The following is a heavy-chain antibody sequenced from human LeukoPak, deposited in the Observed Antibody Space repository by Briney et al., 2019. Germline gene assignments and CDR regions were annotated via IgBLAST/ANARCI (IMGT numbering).Heavy chain of an antibody. CDR3: AREGDIVVVPAAMNYYMDV. CDR2: INPNSGGT. J-gene: IGHJ6*03. V-gene: IGHV1-2*02. Sequence: GASVKVSCKASGYTFTGYYMHWVRQAPGQGLEGMGWINPNSGGTNYAQKFHGRVTMTRDTSISTAYMELSRLRSDDTAVYYCAREGDIVVVPAAMNYYMDVWGKGTTVTISS. D-gene: IGHD2-2*01. CDR1: GYTFTGYY.